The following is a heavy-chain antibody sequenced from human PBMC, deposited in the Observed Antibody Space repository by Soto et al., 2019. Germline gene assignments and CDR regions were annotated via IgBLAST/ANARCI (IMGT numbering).Heavy chain of an antibody. Sequence: SETLSLTCTVSGGSISSYYWSWIRQPPGKGLEWIGYIYYSGSTNYNPSLKSRVTISVDTSKNTLYLQMNSLRAEDTAVYYCVKGEYYYDGGAYYPFDYWGQGRMVTVSS. J-gene: IGHJ4*02. V-gene: IGHV4-59*12. CDR1: GGSISSYY. CDR2: IYYSGST. D-gene: IGHD3-22*01. CDR3: VKGEYYYDGGAYYPFDY.